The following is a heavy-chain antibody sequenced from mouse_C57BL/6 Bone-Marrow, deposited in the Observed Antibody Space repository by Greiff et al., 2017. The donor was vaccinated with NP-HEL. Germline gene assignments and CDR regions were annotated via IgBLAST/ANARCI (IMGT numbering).Heavy chain of an antibody. Sequence: EVQLVESGAGLVQPGRSLRLSCATSGFTFTDFYMEWVRQAPGKGLEWIAASRNKANDYTSEYSASVKGRFIVSRDTSQSILYLQMNALRAEDTAIYYCARDNWDWYFDVWGTGTTVTVSS. J-gene: IGHJ1*03. V-gene: IGHV7-1*01. CDR2: SRNKANDYTS. CDR1: GFTFTDFY. D-gene: IGHD4-1*01. CDR3: ARDNWDWYFDV.